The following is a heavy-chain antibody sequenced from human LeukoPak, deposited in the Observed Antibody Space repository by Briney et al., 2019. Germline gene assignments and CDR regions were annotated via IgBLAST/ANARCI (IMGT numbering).Heavy chain of an antibody. Sequence: GGSLRLSCAASGFTFSSYSMNWVRQAPGRGLEWVSPISSSSSYIYYADSVKGRFTISRDNAKNSLYLQMNSLKAEDTAVYYCARDDSDYYDSWGQGTLVTVSS. CDR3: ARDDSDYYDS. D-gene: IGHD3-22*01. J-gene: IGHJ4*02. CDR1: GFTFSSYS. V-gene: IGHV3-21*01. CDR2: ISSSSSYI.